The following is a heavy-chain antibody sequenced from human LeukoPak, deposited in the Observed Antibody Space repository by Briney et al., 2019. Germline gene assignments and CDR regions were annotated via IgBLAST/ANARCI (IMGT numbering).Heavy chain of an antibody. CDR2: INHSGST. CDR1: GGSFSGYY. Sequence: SETLSLTCAVYGGSFSGYYWSWIRQPPGKGLEWIGEINHSGSTNYNPSLKSRVTISVDTSKNQFSLKLSSVTAADTAVYYCARAEAVAVWTIDYWGQGTLVTVSS. V-gene: IGHV4-34*01. J-gene: IGHJ4*02. D-gene: IGHD6-19*01. CDR3: ARAEAVAVWTIDY.